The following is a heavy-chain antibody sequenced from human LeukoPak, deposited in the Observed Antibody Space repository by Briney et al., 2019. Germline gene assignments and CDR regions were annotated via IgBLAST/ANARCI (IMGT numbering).Heavy chain of an antibody. CDR3: ARRSTKENGFDF. V-gene: IGHV4-39*01. D-gene: IGHD1-1*01. CDR1: GGSISSSSYY. J-gene: IGHJ4*02. CDR2: IYYSGTT. Sequence: SETLPLTCTVSGGSISSSSYYWGWIRQPPGEGLEWIGTIYYSGTTYYNPSLGSRVTISLDTSKNQFSLKLTSVTAADTAVYYCARRSTKENGFDFWGQGTLVTVSS.